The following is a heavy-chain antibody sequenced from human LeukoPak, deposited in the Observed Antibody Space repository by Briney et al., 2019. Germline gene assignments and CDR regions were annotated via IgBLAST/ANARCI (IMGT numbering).Heavy chain of an antibody. Sequence: TSQTLSLTCTVSGGSISSGGYYWSWLRQHPGKGLEWIGYIYYSGSTYYNPSLKSRVTISVDTSKNQFSLKLSSVTAADTAVYYCARGPLHYYDSSGNNWFDPWGQGTLVTVSS. CDR3: ARGPLHYYDSSGNNWFDP. CDR1: GGSISSGGYY. D-gene: IGHD3-22*01. V-gene: IGHV4-31*03. J-gene: IGHJ5*02. CDR2: IYYSGST.